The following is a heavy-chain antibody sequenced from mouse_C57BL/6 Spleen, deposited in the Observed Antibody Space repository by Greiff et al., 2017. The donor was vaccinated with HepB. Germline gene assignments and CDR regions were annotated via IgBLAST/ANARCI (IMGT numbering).Heavy chain of an antibody. CDR3: ARGEDYDSHWYFDV. Sequence: EVKLVESGGGLVKPGGSLKLSCAASGFTFSSYAMSWVRQTPEKRLEWVATISDGGSYTYYPDNVKGRFTISRDNAKNNLYLQMSHLKSEDTAMYYCARGEDYDSHWYFDVWGTGTTVTVSS. CDR2: ISDGGSYT. CDR1: GFTFSSYA. J-gene: IGHJ1*03. V-gene: IGHV5-4*03. D-gene: IGHD2-4*01.